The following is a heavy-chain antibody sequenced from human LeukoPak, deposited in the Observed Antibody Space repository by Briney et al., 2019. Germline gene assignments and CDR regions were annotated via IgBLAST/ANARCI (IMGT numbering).Heavy chain of an antibody. CDR2: IYYSGST. Sequence: SETLSLTCTVSGGSLSSYYWSWIRQPPGKGLEWIGYIYYSGSTNYNPSLKSRVTISVDTSKNQFSLKLSSVTAADTAVYYCARDLGYDILTGYPTGWFDPWGQGTLVTVSS. D-gene: IGHD3-9*01. CDR1: GGSLSSYY. CDR3: ARDLGYDILTGYPTGWFDP. V-gene: IGHV4-59*01. J-gene: IGHJ5*02.